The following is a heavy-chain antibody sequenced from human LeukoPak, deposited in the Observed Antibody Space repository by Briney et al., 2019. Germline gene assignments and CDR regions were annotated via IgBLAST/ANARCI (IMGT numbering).Heavy chain of an antibody. CDR2: ISAYNGNT. CDR1: GYTFTSYG. J-gene: IGHJ4*02. Sequence: ASVKVSCKASGYTFTSYGISWVRQAPGQGLEWMGWISAYNGNTKYAQKLQGRVTMTTDTSTSTAYMELRSLRSNDTAVYYCARFRAGVGEPYGDYWGQGTLVTVSS. CDR3: ARFRAGVGEPYGDY. D-gene: IGHD3-10*01. V-gene: IGHV1-18*01.